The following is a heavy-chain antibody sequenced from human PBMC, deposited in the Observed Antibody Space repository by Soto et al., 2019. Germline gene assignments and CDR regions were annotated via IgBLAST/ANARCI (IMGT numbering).Heavy chain of an antibody. CDR1: GYTFTSYG. V-gene: IGHV1-18*04. Sequence: GASVKVSCKASGYTFTSYGVSWVRQAPGQGLEWMGWISAYNGNTNYAQKLQGRVTMTTDTSTSTAYMELRSLRSDDTAVYYCARXGRITMTVVVKMDDAFDIWAKGQWSPSPQ. D-gene: IGHD3-22*01. CDR3: ARXGRITMTVVVKMDDAFDI. J-gene: IGHJ3*02. CDR2: ISAYNGNT.